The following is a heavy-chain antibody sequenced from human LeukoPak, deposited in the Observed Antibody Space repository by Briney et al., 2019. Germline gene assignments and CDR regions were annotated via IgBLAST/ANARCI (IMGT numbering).Heavy chain of an antibody. V-gene: IGHV3-30*18. J-gene: IGHJ4*02. CDR3: AKEFSGDDILTGYFIVNGFDY. CDR2: ISYDGSNK. Sequence: GGSLRLSCAASGFTFSSYGMHWVRQAPGKGLEWVAVISYDGSNKYYADSVKGRFTISRDNSKSTLYLQMNSLRAEDTAVYYCAKEFSGDDILTGYFIVNGFDYWGQGTLVTVSS. CDR1: GFTFSSYG. D-gene: IGHD3-9*01.